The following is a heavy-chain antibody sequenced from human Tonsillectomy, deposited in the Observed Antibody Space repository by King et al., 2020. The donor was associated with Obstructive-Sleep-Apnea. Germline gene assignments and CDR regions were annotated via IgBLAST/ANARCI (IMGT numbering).Heavy chain of an antibody. V-gene: IGHV1-18*01. CDR2: ISAYNGNT. Sequence: VQLVQSGAEVRKPAASVKVSCKASGYTFTNFGISWVRQAPGQGLEWMGWISAYNGNTNYAQKFQGRVTMTTDSSTSTGYMELRSLRSGDTAVYYCARDYALLGPPQYGMDVWGQGTTVTVSS. CDR3: ARDYALLGPPQYGMDV. D-gene: IGHD4-11*01. CDR1: GYTFTNFG. J-gene: IGHJ6*02.